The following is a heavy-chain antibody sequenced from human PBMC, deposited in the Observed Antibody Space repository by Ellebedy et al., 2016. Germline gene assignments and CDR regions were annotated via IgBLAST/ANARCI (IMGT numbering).Heavy chain of an antibody. J-gene: IGHJ6*03. CDR3: ARDRSGDYCSSTSCYRPTPYYYMDV. V-gene: IGHV4-61*02. CDR1: GGSISSGSYY. D-gene: IGHD2-2*01. Sequence: SETLSLTXTVSGGSISSGSYYWRWIRQPAGKGLEWIGRIYTSGSTNYNPSLKSRVTMSVDTSKNQFSLKLSSVTAADTAVYYCARDRSGDYCSSTSCYRPTPYYYMDVWGKGTTVTVSS. CDR2: IYTSGST.